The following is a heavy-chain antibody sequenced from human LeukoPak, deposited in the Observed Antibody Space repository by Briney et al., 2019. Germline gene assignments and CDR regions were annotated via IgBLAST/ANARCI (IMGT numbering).Heavy chain of an antibody. D-gene: IGHD3-10*01. CDR3: SGSFGELTFFDY. CDR2: IRSEAFGGTT. Sequence: GGSLRLSCTASGFTFGDYDMTWFRQAPGKGLEWVGFIRSEAFGGTTEYAASVKGRFTISRDDSKSIAYLQMNSLKTEDTAVYYCSGSFGELTFFDYWGQGTLVTVSS. J-gene: IGHJ4*02. CDR1: GFTFGDYD. V-gene: IGHV3-49*03.